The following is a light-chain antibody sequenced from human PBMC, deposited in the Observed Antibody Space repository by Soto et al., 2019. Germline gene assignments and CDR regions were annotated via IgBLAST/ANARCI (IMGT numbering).Light chain of an antibody. CDR3: QQYGNSPYA. CDR2: GAS. CDR1: QSVSSNY. Sequence: EIVLTQSPGTLSLSPGERATLSCRASQSVSSNYLAWYQQKSGQAPRLLIYGASSRATGIPDRFSGSGSGTDFTLTISKLEPEDFAVYYCQQYGNSPYAFGQGIELEI. J-gene: IGKJ2*01. V-gene: IGKV3-20*01.